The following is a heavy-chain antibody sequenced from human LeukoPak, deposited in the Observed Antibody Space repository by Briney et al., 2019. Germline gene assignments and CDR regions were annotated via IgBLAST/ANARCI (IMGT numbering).Heavy chain of an antibody. V-gene: IGHV5-51*01. D-gene: IGHD3-10*01. Sequence: GESLKISCRVSGDGFDNYWIGWVRHMSGEGLQWVAIIHPSSSATHYSPSFQGRVSISADKAITTAYLQWSSLKASDTAMYYCATYYYGSGSYAFDIWGQGTMVTISS. CDR3: ATYYYGSGSYAFDI. CDR1: GDGFDNYW. CDR2: IHPSSSAT. J-gene: IGHJ3*02.